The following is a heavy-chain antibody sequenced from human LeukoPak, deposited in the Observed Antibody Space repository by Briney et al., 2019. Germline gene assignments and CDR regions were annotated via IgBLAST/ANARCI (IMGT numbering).Heavy chain of an antibody. Sequence: GGSLRLSCAASGFTVSSNYMSWVRQAPGKGLEWVSVIYSGGSTYYPDSVKGRFTISRDNSKNTLYLQMNSLRAEDTAVYYCARDPDYYGMDVWGQGTTVTVSS. CDR2: IYSGGST. J-gene: IGHJ6*02. V-gene: IGHV3-66*02. CDR3: ARDPDYYGMDV. CDR1: GFTVSSNY.